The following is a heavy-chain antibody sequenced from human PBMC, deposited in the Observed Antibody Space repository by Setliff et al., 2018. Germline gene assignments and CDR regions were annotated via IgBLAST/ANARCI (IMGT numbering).Heavy chain of an antibody. CDR3: ARGYYNFLSGYYTPYYFDY. Sequence: SETLSLTCTVSGGSTRNYYWSWIRQPPGKGLEWIGYIYYSGNTNYNPSLKSRVTISVDPSKNQFSLKLSSVTAADTAVYFCARGYYNFLSGYYTPYYFDYWGQGTLVTVSS. D-gene: IGHD3-3*01. CDR2: IYYSGNT. CDR1: GGSTRNYY. V-gene: IGHV4-59*01. J-gene: IGHJ4*02.